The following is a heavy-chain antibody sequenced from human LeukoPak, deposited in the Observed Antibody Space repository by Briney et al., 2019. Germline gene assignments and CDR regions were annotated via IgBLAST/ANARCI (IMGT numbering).Heavy chain of an antibody. CDR2: ISYDGSNK. CDR1: GLTFSSYG. J-gene: IGHJ5*02. V-gene: IGHV3-30*18. CDR3: AKDHKGYCSGGSCYNWFDP. Sequence: GRSLRLSCAASGLTFSSYGMHWVRQAPGKGLEWVAVISYDGSNKYYADSVKGRFTISRDNSKNPLYLQMNSLRAEDTAVYYCAKDHKGYCSGGSCYNWFDPWGQGTLVTVSS. D-gene: IGHD2-15*01.